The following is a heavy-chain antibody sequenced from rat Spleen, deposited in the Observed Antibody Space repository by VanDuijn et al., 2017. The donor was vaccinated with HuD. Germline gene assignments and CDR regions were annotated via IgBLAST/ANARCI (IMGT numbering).Heavy chain of an antibody. Sequence: EVQLVESGGGLVQPGRSLKLSCAASGFTFSDYAMAWVRQAPTKGLEWVATISYDGSRTYYRDSVKGRFTISRDNTQSTLYLQMDSLRSEDTASYYCAPELTGSWFAYWGQGTLVTVSS. CDR2: ISYDGSRT. D-gene: IGHD5-1*01. CDR1: GFTFSDYA. CDR3: APELTGSWFAY. J-gene: IGHJ3*01. V-gene: IGHV5-29*01.